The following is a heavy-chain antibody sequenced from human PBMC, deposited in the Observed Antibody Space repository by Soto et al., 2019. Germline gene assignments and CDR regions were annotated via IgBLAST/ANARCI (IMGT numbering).Heavy chain of an antibody. CDR1: GFRFSTYN. CDR3: ARYRCYDGTCYSAADS. CDR2: ISTTSFTI. J-gene: IGHJ5*01. Sequence: EVRLMESGGGLVQPGGSLRLSCAASGFRFSTYNMDWVRQAPGKGQEWIAHISTTSFTIYYADSVKGRFTISRDNDRNSLYLEMNSLRDEDTAVYYCARYRCYDGTCYSAADSWGQGTLVTVSS. D-gene: IGHD2-15*01. V-gene: IGHV3-48*02.